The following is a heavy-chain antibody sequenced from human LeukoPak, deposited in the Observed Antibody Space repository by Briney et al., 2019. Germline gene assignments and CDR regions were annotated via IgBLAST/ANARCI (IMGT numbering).Heavy chain of an antibody. J-gene: IGHJ4*02. CDR2: ISGSGGST. D-gene: IGHD1-7*01. V-gene: IGHV3-23*01. CDR3: AKRPTTYYFDY. CDR1: GFTFSSYA. Sequence: GGSLRLSCAASGFTFSSYAMSWVRQAPGKGLEWVSGISGSGGSTYYADSVKGRFTISRDSSKNTLFLQMNSLRAEDTAVYYCAKRPTTYYFDYWGQGTLVTVSS.